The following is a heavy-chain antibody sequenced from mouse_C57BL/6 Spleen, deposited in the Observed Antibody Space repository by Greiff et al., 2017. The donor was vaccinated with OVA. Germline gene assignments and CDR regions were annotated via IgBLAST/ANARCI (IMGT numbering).Heavy chain of an antibody. D-gene: IGHD1-1*01. J-gene: IGHJ3*01. Sequence: VQLQQSGAELARPGASVKLSCKASGYTFTSYGISWVKQRTGQGLEWIGEIYPRSGNTYYNEKFKGKATLTADKSSSTAYMELRSLTSEDSAGYFCARSDDGSSSWFAYWGQGTLVTVSA. V-gene: IGHV1-81*01. CDR1: GYTFTSYG. CDR2: IYPRSGNT. CDR3: ARSDDGSSSWFAY.